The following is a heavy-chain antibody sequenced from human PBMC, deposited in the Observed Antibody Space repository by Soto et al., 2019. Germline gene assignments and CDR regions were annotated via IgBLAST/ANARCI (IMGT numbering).Heavy chain of an antibody. Sequence: GGSLRLSCAASGFSFISYGMNWVRQAPGKWLEWVSSISSTGNVIDYADSVKGRFTVSRDNAKNSLYLQMNSLRDEDTAVYYCAKQYHGDWYVWALDYWGQGXLVTVYS. J-gene: IGHJ4*02. D-gene: IGHD2-21*02. CDR3: AKQYHGDWYVWALDY. V-gene: IGHV3-48*02. CDR2: ISSTGNVI. CDR1: GFSFISYG.